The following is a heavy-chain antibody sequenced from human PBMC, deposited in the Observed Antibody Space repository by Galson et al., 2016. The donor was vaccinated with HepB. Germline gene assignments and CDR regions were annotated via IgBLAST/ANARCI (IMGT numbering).Heavy chain of an antibody. CDR3: ARLVRVAFGLDY. CDR2: ITSVSTHT. V-gene: IGHV3-21*01. D-gene: IGHD3-3*02. J-gene: IGHJ4*02. CDR1: GFSFDYHT. Sequence: SLRLSCAASGFSFDYHTMHWVRQSPGKAPEWVSAITSVSTHTYYADSVRGRFTIPRDNAKNSLYLQMTSPKVQDTGIYYCARLVRVAFGLDYWGPGTLVPLPS.